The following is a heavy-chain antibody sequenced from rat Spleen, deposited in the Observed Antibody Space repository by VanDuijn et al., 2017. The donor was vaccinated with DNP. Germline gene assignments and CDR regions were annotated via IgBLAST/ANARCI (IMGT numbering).Heavy chain of an antibody. CDR1: GFSLTSYN. CDR3: ARDREEDFDY. D-gene: IGHD1-11*01. J-gene: IGHJ2*01. CDR2: IWNTGGT. Sequence: QVQLKESGPGLVQPSQTLSLTCTVAGFSLTSYNVHWVRQPPGKGLEWMGVIWNTGGTRYNSALKSRLSISKDTSKSQVFLKMNSLQTEDTATYYCARDREEDFDYWGQGVMVTVSS. V-gene: IGHV2-41*01.